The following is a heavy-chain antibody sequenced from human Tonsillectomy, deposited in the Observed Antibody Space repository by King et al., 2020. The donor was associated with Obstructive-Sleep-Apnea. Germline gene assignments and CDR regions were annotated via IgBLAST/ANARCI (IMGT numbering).Heavy chain of an antibody. Sequence: QLQESGPGLVKPSETLSLTCTVSGVSISSSGFYCGWIRQPPGKGLEWIGSTYYSGSTYYNPSLKSRVAMSVDTSKNQFSLRLSSVTAADTALYYCARDLSTSFYFDNWGVGALVTVSS. CDR2: TYYSGST. CDR1: GVSISSSGFY. D-gene: IGHD6-6*01. CDR3: ARDLSTSFYFDN. J-gene: IGHJ4*02. V-gene: IGHV4-39*07.